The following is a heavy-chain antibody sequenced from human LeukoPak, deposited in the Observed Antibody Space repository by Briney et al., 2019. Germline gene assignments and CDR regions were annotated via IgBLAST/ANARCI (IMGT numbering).Heavy chain of an antibody. J-gene: IGHJ4*02. D-gene: IGHD3-22*01. CDR2: ISWDGTT. Sequence: SGGSLRLSCAASGFIFEDYTMHWVRQAPGKTLEWVSLISWDGTTYYADSVKGRFTISRDNSKDSLSLQMDTLRSEDTAFYYCVKDLSYESSGSFFDFWGRGTLVTVS. V-gene: IGHV3-43*01. CDR3: VKDLSYESSGSFFDF. CDR1: GFIFEDYT.